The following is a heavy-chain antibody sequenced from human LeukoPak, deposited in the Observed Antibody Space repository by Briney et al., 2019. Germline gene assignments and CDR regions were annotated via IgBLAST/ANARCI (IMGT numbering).Heavy chain of an antibody. J-gene: IGHJ5*01. D-gene: IGHD3-10*01. CDR1: GFTLSSYA. CDR2: ISRGGDST. Sequence: GGSLRLSCAASGFTLSSYAMSWVRQAPGKGLEWVSSISRGGDSTYYADSVKGRSTISRDISKNTLYLQVNSLRAEDTAVYYCAKDKGSGSFSGNWFDSWGQGTLVAVSS. CDR3: AKDKGSGSFSGNWFDS. V-gene: IGHV3-23*01.